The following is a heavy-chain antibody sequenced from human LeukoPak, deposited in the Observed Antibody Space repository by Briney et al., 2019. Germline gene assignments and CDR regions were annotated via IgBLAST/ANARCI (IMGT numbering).Heavy chain of an antibody. J-gene: IGHJ3*02. V-gene: IGHV4-61*02. Sequence: PSETLSLTCTVSGGSISSGSYYWSWIRQPAGKGLEWIGRIYTSGSTNYNPSLKSRVTISVDTSKNQFSLKLSSVTAADTAVYYCARVNLPYCSSSSCSGAFDIWGQGTMVTISS. CDR2: IYTSGST. CDR3: ARVNLPYCSSSSCSGAFDI. D-gene: IGHD2-2*01. CDR1: GGSISSGSYY.